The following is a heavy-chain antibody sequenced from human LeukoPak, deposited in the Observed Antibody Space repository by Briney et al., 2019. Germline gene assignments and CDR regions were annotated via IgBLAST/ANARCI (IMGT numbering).Heavy chain of an antibody. J-gene: IGHJ5*02. CDR2: INARGDT. CDR3: ARGQVPAARGYNWFDP. Sequence: KPSETLSLTCAVYGWSFNDYYWNWVRQAPGKGLEWIGEINARGDTNYNPSLKSRVTISVDSSKNQFSLTLTSMIAADTAIYYCARGQVPAARGYNWFDPWGQGTLATVSS. CDR1: GWSFNDYY. D-gene: IGHD2-2*01. V-gene: IGHV4-34*01.